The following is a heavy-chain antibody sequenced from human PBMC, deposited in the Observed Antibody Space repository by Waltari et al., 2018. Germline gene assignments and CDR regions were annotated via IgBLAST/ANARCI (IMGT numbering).Heavy chain of an antibody. CDR3: ARHGIAAAGTTRQAFDI. Sequence: QLQLQESGPGLVKPSETLSLTCTVSGGSISSSSYYWGWIRQPPGKGLEWIGSIYYSGSTYYNPSLKSRVTISVDTSKNQFSLKLSSVTAADTAVYYCARHGIAAAGTTRQAFDIWGQGTMVTVSS. CDR1: GGSISSSSYY. CDR2: IYYSGST. J-gene: IGHJ3*02. D-gene: IGHD6-13*01. V-gene: IGHV4-39*07.